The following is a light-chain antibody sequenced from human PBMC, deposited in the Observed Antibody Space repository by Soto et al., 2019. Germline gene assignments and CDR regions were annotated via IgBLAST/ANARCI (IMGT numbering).Light chain of an antibody. CDR3: LQDYNYPRT. CDR1: QDISRY. V-gene: IGKV1-33*01. Sequence: DIQMTQSPSSLSASVGDRVTITCQASQDISRYLNWYQHKPGKAPKLLIYDASNLETRVPSRFSGSGSGTDFTLTISSLQPEDFATYYCLQDYNYPRTFGQGTKVDIK. CDR2: DAS. J-gene: IGKJ1*01.